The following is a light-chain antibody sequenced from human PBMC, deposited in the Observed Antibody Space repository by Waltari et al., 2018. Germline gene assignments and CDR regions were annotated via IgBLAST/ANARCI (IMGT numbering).Light chain of an antibody. CDR3: QQDYTTPYS. Sequence: GDRVTVTCRARRAIDKALNWYQQKPGKAPTLLIYAASSLQTGVSSRFSGSGSGTDFTLTISSLQPEDVATYYCQQDYTTPYSFGQGTKVEIK. J-gene: IGKJ2*03. CDR2: AAS. CDR1: RAIDKA. V-gene: IGKV1-27*01.